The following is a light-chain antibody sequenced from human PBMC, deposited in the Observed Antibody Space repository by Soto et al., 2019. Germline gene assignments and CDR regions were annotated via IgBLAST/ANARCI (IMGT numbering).Light chain of an antibody. Sequence: SYELTQPLSVSVALGQTARITWGGNNIGSKDVHWYQQKPGQAPVLVIYKDTNRPSGIPERFSGSNSGNTATLTISRAQAGDEADYYCQVWDSSTVVFGGGTKRTVL. CDR1: NIGSKD. V-gene: IGLV3-9*01. CDR3: QVWDSSTVV. J-gene: IGLJ2*01. CDR2: KDT.